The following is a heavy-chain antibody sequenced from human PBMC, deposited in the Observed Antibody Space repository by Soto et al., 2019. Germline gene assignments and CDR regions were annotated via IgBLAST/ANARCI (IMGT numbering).Heavy chain of an antibody. CDR1: GGSISSGVYY. J-gene: IGHJ1*01. V-gene: IGHV4-31*03. CDR2: IFYSGST. D-gene: IGHD3-22*01. CDR3: AIYDSSGSRGFQH. Sequence: QVQLQESGPGLVKPSQTLSLTCTVSGGSISSGVYYWSWIRQHPGKGLEWIGYIFYSGSTYYNPSLKSRVPISVDTSKSQFSLKLSSVTAADTAVYYCAIYDSSGSRGFQHWGQGTLVTVSS.